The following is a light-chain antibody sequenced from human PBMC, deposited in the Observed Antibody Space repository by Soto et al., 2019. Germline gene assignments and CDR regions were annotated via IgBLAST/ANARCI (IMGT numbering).Light chain of an antibody. J-gene: IGKJ3*01. V-gene: IGKV1-39*01. CDR3: QQSASPSIT. CDR2: AS. Sequence: DIQMTQSPSTLSASVGDKVTITCRASQTISRYLNWFQQKPGKAPKLLISASSLQDGVPSRFSGSGSGTDFALTISNVQPEDSATYYCQQSASPSITFGPGTRLNI. CDR1: QTISRY.